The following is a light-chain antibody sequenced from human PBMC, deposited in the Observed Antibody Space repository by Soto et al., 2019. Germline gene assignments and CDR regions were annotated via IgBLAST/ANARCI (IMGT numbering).Light chain of an antibody. CDR1: RIDVGGDNY. J-gene: IGLJ1*01. CDR2: EVT. V-gene: IGLV2-14*01. CDR3: NSYTTLSNRV. Sequence: QSVLTQRASVSGSPGHSITIACTGTRIDVGGDNYVSWYQQHPGKAPNLLIYEVTNRPSGVSHRFSGSQSGNTASLTISGLQAEDEANYYCNSYTTLSNRVFGTGTKVTV.